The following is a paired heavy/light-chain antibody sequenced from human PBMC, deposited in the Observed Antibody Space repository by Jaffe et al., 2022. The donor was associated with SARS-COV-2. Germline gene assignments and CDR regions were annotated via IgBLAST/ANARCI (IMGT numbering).Light chain of an antibody. V-gene: IGLV2-8*01. CDR3: SSYGGSKNLI. J-gene: IGLJ2*01. CDR1: SSDVGGYNY. CDR2: EVS. Sequence: QSALTQPPSASGSPGQSVTISCTGTSSDVGGYNYVSWYQQHPGKAPKLMIYEVSKRPSGVPDRFSGSKSDNTASLTVSGLQAEDEADYYCSSYGGSKNLIFGGGTKLTVL.
Heavy chain of an antibody. V-gene: IGHV3-23*01. D-gene: IGHD4-17*01. CDR3: AKPLTTVVTFHALDI. Sequence: EVQLLESGGGLVQPGGSLRLSCAASGFTFSSYIMSWVRQAPGKGLEWVSTITGRGDNTYYADSVKGRFTISRDDSKNTLYLQMNSLKAEDTAVFYCAKPLTTVVTFHALDIWGQGTMVTVSS. CDR1: GFTFSSYI. J-gene: IGHJ3*02. CDR2: ITGRGDNT.